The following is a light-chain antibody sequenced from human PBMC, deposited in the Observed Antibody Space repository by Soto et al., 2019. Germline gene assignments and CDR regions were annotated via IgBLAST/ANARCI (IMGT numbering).Light chain of an antibody. Sequence: EIVMTQSPGTLSVSPGERATLSCRASQTLNSHLAWYQQKPGQAPRLLLYGASTRATGVPARFSGSGSGTEFTLTISSLQSEDFAVYYCQHYDNWPHSFGQGTKLEIK. CDR3: QHYDNWPHS. CDR1: QTLNSH. CDR2: GAS. J-gene: IGKJ2*01. V-gene: IGKV3-15*01.